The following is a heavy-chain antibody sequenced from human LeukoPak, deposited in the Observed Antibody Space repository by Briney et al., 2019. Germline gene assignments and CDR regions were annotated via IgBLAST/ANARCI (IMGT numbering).Heavy chain of an antibody. V-gene: IGHV3-21*04. Sequence: ASVKVSCKASGYTFTSYDINWVRQAPGKGLEWVSSISSSSSYIYYADSVKGRFTISRDNAKNSLYLQMNSLRAEDTAVYYCASSSVAGSSWGQGTLVTVSS. CDR2: ISSSSSYI. J-gene: IGHJ4*02. CDR3: ASSSVAGSS. CDR1: GYTFTSYD. D-gene: IGHD6-19*01.